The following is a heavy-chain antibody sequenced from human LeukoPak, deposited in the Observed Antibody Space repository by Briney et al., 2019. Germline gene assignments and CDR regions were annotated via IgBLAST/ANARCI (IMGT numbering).Heavy chain of an antibody. CDR3: AKDRDSSGYIDY. J-gene: IGHJ4*02. V-gene: IGHV3-30*18. CDR2: ISYDGSNK. D-gene: IGHD3-22*01. CDR1: GFTFSSYG. Sequence: GRSLRLSCAASGFTFSSYGMHWVRQAPGKGLEGVAVISYDGSNKYYADSVKGRLTISRDNSKNTLYLQMNSLRAEDTAVYYCAKDRDSSGYIDYWGQGTLVTVSS.